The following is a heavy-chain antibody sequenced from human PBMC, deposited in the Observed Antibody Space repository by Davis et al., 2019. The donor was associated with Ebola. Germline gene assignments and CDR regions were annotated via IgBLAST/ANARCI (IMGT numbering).Heavy chain of an antibody. CDR1: GFTFSSYS. CDR2: ISSSSTYI. CDR3: ARGAGTYYYYGMDV. D-gene: IGHD1-1*01. V-gene: IGHV3-21*01. J-gene: IGHJ6*02. Sequence: GGSLRLSCAASGFTFSSYSTNWVRQAPGKGLEWVSSISSSSTYIYYADSVKGRFTISRDNSKNTLYLQMNSLRAEDTAVYYCARGAGTYYYYGMDVWGQGTTVTVSS.